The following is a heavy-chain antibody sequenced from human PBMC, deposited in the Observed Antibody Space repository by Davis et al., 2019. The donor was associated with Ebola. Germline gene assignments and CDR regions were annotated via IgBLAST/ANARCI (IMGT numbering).Heavy chain of an antibody. J-gene: IGHJ6*02. CDR3: ATTVTTGHYYYGMDV. Sequence: GESLKISCKASGYSFPSYWIGWMRQMPGKGLEWMGIIYPADSDTRYNPSFQGQVTISADKSISTAYLQWSSLKASDTAMYYCATTVTTGHYYYGMDVWGQGTTVTVSS. CDR2: IYPADSDT. CDR1: GYSFPSYW. V-gene: IGHV5-51*01. D-gene: IGHD4-17*01.